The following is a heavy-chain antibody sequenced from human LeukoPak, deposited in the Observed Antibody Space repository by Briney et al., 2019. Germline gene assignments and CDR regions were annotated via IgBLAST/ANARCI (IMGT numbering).Heavy chain of an antibody. J-gene: IGHJ3*01. CDR1: GFTFSSFA. D-gene: IGHD4-17*01. CDR2: ISDRTGRT. CDR3: AKPSYGDPLDSFDV. V-gene: IGHV3-23*01. Sequence: GGSLRLSCAASGFTFSSFAMNWVRQAPGKGLEWVSSISDRTGRTYYADSVKGRFIISRDNAKDTLFLQMNSLRADDTAIYYCAKPSYGDPLDSFDVWGQGTMVTVSS.